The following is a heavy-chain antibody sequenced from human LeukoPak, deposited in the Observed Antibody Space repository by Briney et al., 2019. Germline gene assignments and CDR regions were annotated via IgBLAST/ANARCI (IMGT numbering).Heavy chain of an antibody. CDR2: ISGSGGST. Sequence: GGSLRLSCAASGFTFSSYAMSWVRQAPGKGLEWVSAISGSGGSTYYADSVKGRFTISRENAKNSLYLQMHGLTAGDTAVYYCAREMSGSNDAFDIWGPGTMVTVSS. V-gene: IGHV3-23*01. D-gene: IGHD3-10*01. J-gene: IGHJ3*02. CDR3: AREMSGSNDAFDI. CDR1: GFTFSSYA.